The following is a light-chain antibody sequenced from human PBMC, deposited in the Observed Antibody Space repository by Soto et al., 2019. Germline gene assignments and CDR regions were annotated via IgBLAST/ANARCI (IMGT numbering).Light chain of an antibody. Sequence: EIVMTQSPATLSVSPGERATLSCRASQSVSSNLAWYQQKPGQAPRLLIYGASTRATGIPARFSGSGSGTEFTLTISGLQSEDFAVYYCHPVFTQTFGQGTKVEIK. CDR2: GAS. J-gene: IGKJ1*01. CDR1: QSVSSN. V-gene: IGKV3-15*01. CDR3: HPVFTQT.